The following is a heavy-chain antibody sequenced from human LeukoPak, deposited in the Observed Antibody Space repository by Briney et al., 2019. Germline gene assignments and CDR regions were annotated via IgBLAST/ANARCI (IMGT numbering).Heavy chain of an antibody. Sequence: GGSLRLSCAASGFTFSSYSMNWVRQAPGKGLEWVSSISSSSSYIYYADSVKGRFTISRDNAKNSLYLQVNSLRAEDTAVYYCARESGPSAGTIFGVAITPFDPWGQGTLVTVSS. CDR3: ARESGPSAGTIFGVAITPFDP. V-gene: IGHV3-21*01. CDR2: ISSSSSYI. CDR1: GFTFSSYS. D-gene: IGHD3-3*01. J-gene: IGHJ5*02.